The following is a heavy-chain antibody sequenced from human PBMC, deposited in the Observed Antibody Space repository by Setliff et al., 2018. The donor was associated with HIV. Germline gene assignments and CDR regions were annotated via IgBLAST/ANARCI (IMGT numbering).Heavy chain of an antibody. CDR1: GGSISSRDYY. V-gene: IGHV4-39*07. Sequence: SETLSLTCTVSGGSISSRDYYWGWIRQPPGKGLEWIGSMSYSGSAYYNPSLKSRVTISVDTSKNQFSLKLSSVTAADTAVYYCARGQEVGGAFDIWGQGTMVTVSS. D-gene: IGHD1-26*01. CDR3: ARGQEVGGAFDI. CDR2: MSYSGSA. J-gene: IGHJ3*02.